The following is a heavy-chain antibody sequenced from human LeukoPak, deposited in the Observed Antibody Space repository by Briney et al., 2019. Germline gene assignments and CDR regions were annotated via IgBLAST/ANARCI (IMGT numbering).Heavy chain of an antibody. CDR1: GGSFSGYY. V-gene: IGHV4-34*01. Sequence: PSETLSLTCAVYGGSFSGYYWSWIRQPPGKGLEWIGEINHSGSTNYNPSLKSRVTISVDTSKNQFSLKLSSVTAADTAVYYCASTYYYDSSFDYWGQGTLVTVSS. CDR3: ASTYYYDSSFDY. CDR2: INHSGST. J-gene: IGHJ4*02. D-gene: IGHD3-22*01.